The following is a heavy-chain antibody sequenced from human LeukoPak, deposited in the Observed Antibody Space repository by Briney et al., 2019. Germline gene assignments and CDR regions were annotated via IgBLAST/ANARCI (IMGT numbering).Heavy chain of an antibody. CDR2: INTDGSTT. CDR1: GFTFSNDW. Sequence: GGSLRLSCAASGFTFSNDWMHWVRHAPGKGLVWVSRINTDGSTTTYADSVKGRFTISRDNAKNTLYLQMNSQRVEDTAVYYCARGRGGSYHYWGQGTLVTVSS. D-gene: IGHD1-26*01. CDR3: ARGRGGSYHY. V-gene: IGHV3-74*01. J-gene: IGHJ4*02.